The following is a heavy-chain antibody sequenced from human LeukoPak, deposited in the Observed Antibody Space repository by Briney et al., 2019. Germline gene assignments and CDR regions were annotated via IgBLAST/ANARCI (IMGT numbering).Heavy chain of an antibody. J-gene: IGHJ4*02. CDR1: GYTFTNYA. V-gene: IGHV1-3*03. CDR2: INAVTGDT. D-gene: IGHD3-9*01. Sequence: ASVKVSCKASGYTFTNYAMHWVRQAPGQRLEWMGWINAVTGDTKYSQEFQGRVTITRDTSASTTYMELSSLRSEDMAVYYCAKDKELRYFDWLFDLDYWGQGTLVTVSS. CDR3: AKDKELRYFDWLFDLDY.